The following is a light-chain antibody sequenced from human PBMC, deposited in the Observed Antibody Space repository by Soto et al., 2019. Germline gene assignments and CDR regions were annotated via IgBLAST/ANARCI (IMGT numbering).Light chain of an antibody. CDR1: QTIGNW. V-gene: IGKV1-5*03. CDR2: KAS. J-gene: IGKJ1*01. Sequence: DIQMTQSPSSLSASVGDRVTITCRASQTIGNWLAWYQQKPGKAPKLLIYKASSLESGVPSRFSGSGSDPEFTLTISSLQPDDFATYHCQQYNNYWTFGQGTKVEIK. CDR3: QQYNNYWT.